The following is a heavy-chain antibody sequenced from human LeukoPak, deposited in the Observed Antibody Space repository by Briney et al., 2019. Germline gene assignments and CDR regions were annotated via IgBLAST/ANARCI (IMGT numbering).Heavy chain of an antibody. V-gene: IGHV5-51*01. CDR3: ASPPTRECSSISCPLAY. Sequence: GSSPKIPCEDSGYVVTTYWIAWVRHKPGKGLEWMGIIYPGDSETRYSPSFQGQVTISVDKSVSAAYLQWSSLKASDTAMYYCASPPTRECSSISCPLAYWGQGTLVTVSS. CDR1: GYVVTTYW. CDR2: IYPGDSET. J-gene: IGHJ4*02. D-gene: IGHD2-2*01.